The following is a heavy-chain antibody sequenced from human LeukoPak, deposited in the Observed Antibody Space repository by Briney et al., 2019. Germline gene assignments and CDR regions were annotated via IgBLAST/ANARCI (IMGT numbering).Heavy chain of an antibody. V-gene: IGHV3-21*01. Sequence: GASLRLSCAASGFTFSSYSMNWVRQAPGKGLEWVSSISSSSSYIYYADSVKGRFTISRDNAKNSLYLQMNSLRAEDTAVYYCARTPRRFGELLVDYWGQGTLVTVSS. CDR3: ARTPRRFGELLVDY. J-gene: IGHJ4*02. CDR2: ISSSSSYI. D-gene: IGHD3-10*01. CDR1: GFTFSSYS.